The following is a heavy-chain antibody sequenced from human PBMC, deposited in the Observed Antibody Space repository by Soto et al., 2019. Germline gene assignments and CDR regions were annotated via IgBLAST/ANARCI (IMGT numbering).Heavy chain of an antibody. V-gene: IGHV4-39*01. D-gene: IGHD6-13*01. J-gene: IGHJ5*02. CDR3: AGSTSWFDP. CDR2: IYYSGST. CDR1: GGSISSSSYY. Sequence: SETLSLTCTVSGGSISSSSYYWGWIRQPPGKGLEWIGSIYYSGSTYYNPSLKSRVTISVDTSKNQFSLKLSSVTAADTAVYYCAGSTSWFDPWGQETLVTVSS.